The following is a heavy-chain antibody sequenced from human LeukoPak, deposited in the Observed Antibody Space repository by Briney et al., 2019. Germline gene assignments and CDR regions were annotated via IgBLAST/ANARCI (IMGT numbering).Heavy chain of an antibody. CDR3: AKALWFGEFLTYCYSGMDV. V-gene: IGHV3-23*01. CDR1: GFTFSSYD. CDR2: ISSGGGST. Sequence: GGSLRLSCAASGFTFSSYDMSWVRQAPGKGLEWVSAISSGGGSTYYADSVNSRFTISRDHSKNTLYLQMNSLRAEDTAVYYCAKALWFGEFLTYCYSGMDVWGQGTTVTVSS. D-gene: IGHD3-10*01. J-gene: IGHJ6*02.